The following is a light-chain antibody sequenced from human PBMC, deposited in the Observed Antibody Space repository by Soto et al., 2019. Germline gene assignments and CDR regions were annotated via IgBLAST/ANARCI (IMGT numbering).Light chain of an antibody. J-gene: IGLJ3*02. CDR3: DTRESNTGV. V-gene: IGLV4-60*03. Sequence: QSVLTQSSSASASLGSSVKLTCTLSSGHSSYIIACHQQQPGKAPRDLMKVEGSGSYNEGSGVPDRVSGSSCVADRYPTISSLQSEEEAEYYCDTRESNTGVFGGGTQLTVL. CDR1: SGHSSYI. CDR2: VEGSGSY.